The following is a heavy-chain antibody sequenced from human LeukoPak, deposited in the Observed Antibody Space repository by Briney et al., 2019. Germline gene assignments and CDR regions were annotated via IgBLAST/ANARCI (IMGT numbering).Heavy chain of an antibody. CDR1: GYSFTSYW. CDR2: IYPGDSDT. J-gene: IGHJ6*03. CDR3: ARQVIQSEYYYYYMDV. V-gene: IGHV5-51*01. D-gene: IGHD3-16*02. Sequence: LGESLKISCKVSGYSFTSYWIGWVRQMPGKGLEWMGIIYPGDSDTRYSPSFQGQVTISADKSISTAYLQWSSLKASDTAMYYCARQVIQSEYYYYYMDVWGKGTTVTVSS.